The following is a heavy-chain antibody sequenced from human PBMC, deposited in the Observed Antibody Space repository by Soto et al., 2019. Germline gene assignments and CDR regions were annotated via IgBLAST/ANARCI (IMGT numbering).Heavy chain of an antibody. CDR3: ARDFSWFGELIASDY. CDR1: GYTFTSYA. Sequence: QVQLVQSGAEVKKPGASVKVSCKASGYTFTSYAMHWVRQAPGQRREWMGWINAGNGNTKYSQKFQGRVTITRDTSASTAYMELSSLRSEDTAVYYCARDFSWFGELIASDYWGQGTLVTVSS. D-gene: IGHD3-10*01. J-gene: IGHJ4*02. CDR2: INAGNGNT. V-gene: IGHV1-3*01.